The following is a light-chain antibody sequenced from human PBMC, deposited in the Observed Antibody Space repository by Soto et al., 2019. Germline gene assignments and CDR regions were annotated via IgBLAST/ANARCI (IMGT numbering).Light chain of an antibody. V-gene: IGKV1-27*01. J-gene: IGKJ5*01. CDR2: AAS. CDR1: QGISNY. CDR3: QKYNSALLA. Sequence: DIQMTQSPSSLSASVGDRVTITCRASQGISNYLAWYQQKPGKVPKLLIYAASTLQSGVPSRFRGSGSGTDFTLIISSLQTEDVATYFCQKYNSALLAFGQGTRLEIK.